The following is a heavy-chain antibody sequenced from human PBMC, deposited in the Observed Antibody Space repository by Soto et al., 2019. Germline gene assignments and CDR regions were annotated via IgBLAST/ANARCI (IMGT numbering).Heavy chain of an antibody. Sequence: QVQLQQWGAGLLKPSESLSLTCGVSGVSFTGYYWTWIRLAPGKGLEWIGEINHYGSTNYNPSLKGRVTISLDTSKNQFSLRLASLSAADAAVYYCARGHGRFAHWGQGTLVTVSS. CDR2: INHYGST. CDR3: ARGHGRFAH. V-gene: IGHV4-34*02. J-gene: IGHJ4*02. D-gene: IGHD3-3*01. CDR1: GVSFTGYY.